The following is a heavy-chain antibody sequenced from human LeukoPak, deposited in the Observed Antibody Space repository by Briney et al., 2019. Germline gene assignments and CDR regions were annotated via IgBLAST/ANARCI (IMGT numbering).Heavy chain of an antibody. J-gene: IGHJ4*02. D-gene: IGHD5-18*01. CDR1: GYSINSVYY. CDR2: IYHSGST. V-gene: IGHV4-38-2*02. Sequence: SETLSLTCTVSGYSINSVYYWGWIRQPPGKGLEWIGRIYHSGSTYYNPSLKSRVTISVDTSKNQFSLKLSSVTAADTAVYYCARVGYSYGNFDYWGQGTLVTVSS. CDR3: ARVGYSYGNFDY.